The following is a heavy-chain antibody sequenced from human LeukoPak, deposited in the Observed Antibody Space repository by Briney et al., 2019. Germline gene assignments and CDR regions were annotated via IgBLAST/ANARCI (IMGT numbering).Heavy chain of an antibody. CDR2: IYYSGST. CDR3: ARDLTVWYFDL. Sequence: SGTLSLTCTVSGGSISSSSYYWGWIRQPPGKGLEWIGSIYYSGSTYYNPSLKSRVTISVDTSKNQFSLKLSSVTAADTAVYYCARDLTVWYFDLWGRGTLVTVSS. J-gene: IGHJ2*01. CDR1: GGSISSSSYY. V-gene: IGHV4-39*07.